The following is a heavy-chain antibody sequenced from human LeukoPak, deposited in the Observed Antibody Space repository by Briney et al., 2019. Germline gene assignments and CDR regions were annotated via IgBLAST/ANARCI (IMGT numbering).Heavy chain of an antibody. V-gene: IGHV4-34*01. J-gene: IGHJ4*02. CDR2: INHSGST. CDR3: ARGPYGGKEHY. CDR1: GGSFSGYY. D-gene: IGHD4-17*01. Sequence: PSETLSLTCAVYGGSFSGYYWSWIRQPPGKGLEWIEEINHSGSTNYNPSFKSRVTISVDTSKNQFSLKLSSVTAADTAVYYCARGPYGGKEHYWGQGTLVTVSS.